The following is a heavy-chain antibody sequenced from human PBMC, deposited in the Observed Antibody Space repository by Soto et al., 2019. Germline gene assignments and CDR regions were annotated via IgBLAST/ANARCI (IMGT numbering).Heavy chain of an antibody. CDR1: GYTFTNYG. CDR2: ISGYNGNT. Sequence: QVPLVQSGAEVKKPGASVEVSCKASGYTFTNYGISWVRQAPGQGLEWMGWISGYNGNTNYAPGLQGRVAMTTDTPTSTAYMELRSLRSDGTAVYYCARGNYFDSSGTFDYWGQGTPGTVSS. J-gene: IGHJ4*02. CDR3: ARGNYFDSSGTFDY. D-gene: IGHD3-22*01. V-gene: IGHV1-18*01.